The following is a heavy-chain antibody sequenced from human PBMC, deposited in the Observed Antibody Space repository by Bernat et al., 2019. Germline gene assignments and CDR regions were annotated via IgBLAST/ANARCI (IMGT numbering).Heavy chain of an antibody. CDR2: FDPEDGET. CDR3: ATIPHYYDSSGYYP. V-gene: IGHV1-24*01. Sequence: QVQLVQSGAEVKKPGASVKVSCKASGYTLTELSMHWVRQAPGKGLEWMGGFDPEDGETIYAQKFQGRVTMTEDTSTDTAHMELSSLRSEDTAMYYCATIPHYYDSSGYYPWGQGTLVTVSS. CDR1: GYTLTELS. J-gene: IGHJ5*02. D-gene: IGHD3-22*01.